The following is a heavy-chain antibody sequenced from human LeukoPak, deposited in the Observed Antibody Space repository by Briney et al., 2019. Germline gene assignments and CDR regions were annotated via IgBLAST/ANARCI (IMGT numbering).Heavy chain of an antibody. V-gene: IGHV3-23*01. J-gene: IGHJ4*02. CDR3: AKQLGYCSDGSCYFPY. Sequence: GGSLRLSCAASGFTCSSSAMCWVRQAPGKGLEWVSAISNNGGYTYYADSVQGRFTISRDNSKSTLCLQMNSLRAEDTAVYYCAKQLGYCSDGSCYFPYWGQGTLVTVSS. CDR1: GFTCSSSA. D-gene: IGHD2-15*01. CDR2: ISNNGGYT.